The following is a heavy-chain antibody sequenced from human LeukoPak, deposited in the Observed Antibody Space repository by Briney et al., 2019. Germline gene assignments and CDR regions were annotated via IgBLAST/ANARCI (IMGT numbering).Heavy chain of an antibody. CDR3: ARRTYDYESGGYYYGRGWFDP. D-gene: IGHD3-22*01. CDR1: GGSISSDY. Sequence: KPSETLSLTCIVSGGSISSDYWTWIRQTPGKGLEWIGHIYYSGDSNYNPSLRSRATISVDTSKNQVSLKLSAVTAADTAVYYSARRTYDYESGGYYYGRGWFDPWGQGTLVTVSS. J-gene: IGHJ5*02. CDR2: IYYSGDS. V-gene: IGHV4-59*08.